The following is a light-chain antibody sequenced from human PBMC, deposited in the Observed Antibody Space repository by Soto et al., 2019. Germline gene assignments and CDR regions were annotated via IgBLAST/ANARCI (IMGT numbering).Light chain of an antibody. CDR3: QHNGRS. J-gene: IGKJ5*01. CDR2: AAS. V-gene: IGKV3-20*01. CDR1: ESVGSTY. Sequence: EIGLTQSPGTLSLSPGDRATLSCRASESVGSTYVAWYQQKPGQAPRLLIYAASTRATGISDRFSGSGSGTDFTLVISSLDPDDFAVYYCQHNGRSFGQGTRLEIK.